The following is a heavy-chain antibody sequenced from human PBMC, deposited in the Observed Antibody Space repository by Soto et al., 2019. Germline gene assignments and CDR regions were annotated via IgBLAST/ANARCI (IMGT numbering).Heavy chain of an antibody. CDR1: GFTFSGYW. CDR3: VRGHGDYVVN. J-gene: IGHJ4*02. D-gene: IGHD3-16*01. Sequence: EVRLVESGGGLVQPGRSLRLSCAASGFTFSGYWMHWVRQAPGKGLVWVSLINSDGSSTNYVDSVKGRFTISRDNAKNTLYLQMNSLTVEDTAVYYCVRGHGDYVVNWGQGTLVTVSS. V-gene: IGHV3-74*01. CDR2: INSDGSST.